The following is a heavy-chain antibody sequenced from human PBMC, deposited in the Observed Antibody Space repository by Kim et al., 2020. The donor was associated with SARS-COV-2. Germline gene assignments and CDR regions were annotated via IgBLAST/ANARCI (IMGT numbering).Heavy chain of an antibody. CDR1: GGSISSSSYY. CDR3: ARAPLYDYVWGSYRYTFDY. J-gene: IGHJ4*02. V-gene: IGHV4-39*07. CDR2: IYYSGST. Sequence: SETLSLTCTVSGGSISSSSYYWGWIRQPPGKGLEWIGSIYYSGSTYYNPSLKSRVTISVDTSKNQFSLKLSSVTAADTAVYYCARAPLYDYVWGSYRYTFDYWGQGTLVTVSS. D-gene: IGHD3-16*02.